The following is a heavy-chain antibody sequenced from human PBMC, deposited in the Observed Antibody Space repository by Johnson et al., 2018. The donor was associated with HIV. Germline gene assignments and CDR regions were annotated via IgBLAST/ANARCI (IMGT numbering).Heavy chain of an antibody. V-gene: IGHV3-23*04. D-gene: IGHD2-15*01. CDR3: ARACSGGSCYEEKSPDAFDI. Sequence: VQLVESGGGVVQPGRSLRLSCAASGFTFSDYYMSWIRQAPGKGLEWVSAISGSGGSTYYADSVKGRYTISRYDSKNTLHLQMNSLRAEDTAVYYCARACSGGSCYEEKSPDAFDIWGQGTMVTVSS. J-gene: IGHJ3*02. CDR2: ISGSGGST. CDR1: GFTFSDYY.